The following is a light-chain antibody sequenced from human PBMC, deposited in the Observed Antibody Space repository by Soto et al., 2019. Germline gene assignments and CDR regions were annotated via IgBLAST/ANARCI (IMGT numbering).Light chain of an antibody. V-gene: IGKV3-11*01. CDR2: DTF. J-gene: IGKJ4*01. CDR1: QDISTY. CDR3: QQRSTWPLT. Sequence: IVLTQSPASLSVSPGERATLSCRASQDISTYLAWYQQKPGQPPRLIIYDTFNRASGVPDRFSGSGSGTVFTLTINNVAPDDSATYYCQQRSTWPLTFGGGTKVDIK.